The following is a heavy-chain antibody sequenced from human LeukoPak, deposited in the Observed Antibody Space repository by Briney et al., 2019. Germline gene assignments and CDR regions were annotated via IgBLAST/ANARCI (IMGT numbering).Heavy chain of an antibody. V-gene: IGHV3-48*04. D-gene: IGHD3-10*02. J-gene: IGHJ6*03. CDR3: ARLFGPTSDYYYMDV. CDR1: GFTFSNNN. CDR2: ISSSGSPI. Sequence: PGGSLRLSCAASGFTFSNNNMDWFRQAPGKGLEWLSYISSSGSPIYYADSVKGRFTISRDNAKNSLYLQMNSLRAEDTAVYYCARLFGPTSDYYYMDVWGKGTTVTVSS.